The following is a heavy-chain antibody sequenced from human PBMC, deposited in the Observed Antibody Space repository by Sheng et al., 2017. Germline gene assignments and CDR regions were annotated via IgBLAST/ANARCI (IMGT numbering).Heavy chain of an antibody. CDR2: ISSTGSTT. Sequence: QVQLVESGGGLVKPGGSLGLSCAASGFIFSDYYMTWIRQAPGKGLEWVSYISSTGSTTYDADSVKGRFTISRDNAKNSLYLQMNSLRAEDTAVYYCARVMSGSSWANDFWGQGTLVTVSS. CDR3: ARVMSGSSWANDF. CDR1: GFIFSDYY. D-gene: IGHD6-19*01. V-gene: IGHV3-11*04. J-gene: IGHJ4*02.